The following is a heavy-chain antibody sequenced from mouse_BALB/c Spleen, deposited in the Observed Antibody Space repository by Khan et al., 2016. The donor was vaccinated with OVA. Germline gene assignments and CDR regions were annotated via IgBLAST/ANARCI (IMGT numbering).Heavy chain of an antibody. CDR1: GYTFTSYV. D-gene: IGHD2-12*01. V-gene: IGHV1S136*01. CDR3: APVGSYCVSFAY. Sequence: EVKLMESGPELVKPGASVKMSCKASGYTFTSYVMHWVKQKPGQGLEWIGYIYPFNGDTLYNEKFKDKATLTLDKSSSTAYMELSSLNSEDSAVYFCAPVGSYCVSFAYWGQGTLVTVSA. J-gene: IGHJ3*01. CDR2: IYPFNGDT.